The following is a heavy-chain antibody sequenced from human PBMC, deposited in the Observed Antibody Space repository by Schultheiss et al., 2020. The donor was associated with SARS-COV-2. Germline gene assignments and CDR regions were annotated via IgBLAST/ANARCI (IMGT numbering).Heavy chain of an antibody. CDR1: GYTFTSYY. J-gene: IGHJ6*02. V-gene: IGHV1-46*01. D-gene: IGHD5-18*01. CDR2: INPSGGST. CDR3: ARDKVNTAMADYYYGMDV. Sequence: SVKVSCKASGYTFTSYYMHWVRQAPGQGLEWMGIINPSGGSTSYAQKFQGRVTMTRDTSTSTVYMELSSLRSEDTAVYYCARDKVNTAMADYYYGMDVWGQGTTVTVSS.